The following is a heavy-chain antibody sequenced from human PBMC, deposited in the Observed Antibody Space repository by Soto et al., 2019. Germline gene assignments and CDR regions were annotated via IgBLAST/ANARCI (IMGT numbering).Heavy chain of an antibody. D-gene: IGHD3-22*01. CDR1: EFTFSNYA. CDR3: AKNPGYYYDSTGYHFDY. CDR2: ISYGGDTT. J-gene: IGHJ4*02. V-gene: IGHV3-23*01. Sequence: EVQLLESGGGLVQPGGSLRLSFAASEFTFSNYAMSWVRQAPGKGLEWVSAISYGGDTTYYADSVKGRFTISRDNSKNTLYLQMNSLRAEDTAVYYCAKNPGYYYDSTGYHFDYWGQGTLVTVSS.